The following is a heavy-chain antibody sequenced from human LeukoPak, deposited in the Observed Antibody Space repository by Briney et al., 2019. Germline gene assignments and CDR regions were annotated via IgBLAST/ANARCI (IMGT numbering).Heavy chain of an antibody. Sequence: PGGSLRLSCAASGLRFSDFYMSWIRQAPGKGLEWVSQISSSGNAIYYTDSVKGRFTISRDNGKNSLFLQMNSLRAEDTAVYYCARDSGYDFALDYWGQGTLVTVSS. V-gene: IGHV3-11*04. CDR1: GLRFSDFY. J-gene: IGHJ4*02. CDR2: ISSSGNAI. CDR3: ARDSGYDFALDY. D-gene: IGHD5-12*01.